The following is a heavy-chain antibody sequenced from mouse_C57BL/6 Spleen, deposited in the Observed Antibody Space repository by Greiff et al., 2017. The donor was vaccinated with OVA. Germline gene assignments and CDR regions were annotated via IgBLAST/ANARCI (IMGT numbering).Heavy chain of an antibody. J-gene: IGHJ3*01. CDR1: GFTFSSYG. Sequence: EVKVVESGGDLVKPGGSLKLSCAASGFTFSSYGMSWVRQTPDKRLEWVATISSGGSYTYYPDSVKGRFTISRDNAKNTLYLQMSSLKSEDTAMYYCERQGEAWCAYWGQGTLVTVSA. V-gene: IGHV5-6*01. CDR3: ERQGEAWCAY. CDR2: ISSGGSYT.